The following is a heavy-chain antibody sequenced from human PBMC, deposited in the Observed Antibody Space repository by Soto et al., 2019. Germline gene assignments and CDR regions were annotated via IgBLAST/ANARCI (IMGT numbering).Heavy chain of an antibody. D-gene: IGHD3-3*01. Sequence: GASVKVSCKASGYTFTSYGISWVRQAPGQGLEWMGWISAYNGNTNYARKLQGRVTMTTDTSTSTAYMELRSLRSDDTAVYYCARDPTPYYDFGSGYSDWFDPWGQGTLVTVSS. CDR2: ISAYNGNT. CDR1: GYTFTSYG. CDR3: ARDPTPYYDFGSGYSDWFDP. V-gene: IGHV1-18*01. J-gene: IGHJ5*02.